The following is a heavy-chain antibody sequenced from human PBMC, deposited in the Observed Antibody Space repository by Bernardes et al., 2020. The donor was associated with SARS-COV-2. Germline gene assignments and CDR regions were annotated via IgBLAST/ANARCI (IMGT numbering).Heavy chain of an antibody. J-gene: IGHJ3*02. Sequence: GGSLRLSCVGSGFILSSYCMHWVRQAPGTGPVWVSRINGDGRTTDYADSVKGRFTISRDNTKNTLYLYMNSLRDDDTAVYYCTRVLDGRAGAFDIWGQGTMVTVSS. CDR2: INGDGRTT. CDR1: GFILSSYC. V-gene: IGHV3-74*01. D-gene: IGHD2-15*01. CDR3: TRVLDGRAGAFDI.